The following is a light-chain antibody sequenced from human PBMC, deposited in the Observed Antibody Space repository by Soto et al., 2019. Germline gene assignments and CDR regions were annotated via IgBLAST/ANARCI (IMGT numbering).Light chain of an antibody. J-gene: IGKJ1*01. CDR1: QSVSSSY. CDR3: QQYGISPRT. Sequence: EIVLTQSPGTLSLSPGERATLSCRASQSVSSSYLAWYQQKPGQAPRLLIYDASSRATGIPDRFSGSGSGTDFTLTISRLETEDFAVYYCQQYGISPRTFGQGTKVEIK. CDR2: DAS. V-gene: IGKV3-20*01.